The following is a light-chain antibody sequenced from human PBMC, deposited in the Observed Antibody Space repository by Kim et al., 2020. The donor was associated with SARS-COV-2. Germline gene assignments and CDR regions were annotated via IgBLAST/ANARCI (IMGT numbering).Light chain of an antibody. CDR1: AVPKQY. CDR2: KES. J-gene: IGLJ3*02. Sequence: PEQTARITCSGEAVPKQYVIRNQQKPGQAPVLRISKESERSSGIPERFSGSSAGTTVTLTISGVQAEDEADYYCQSADSSGTYRVFGGGTQLTVL. V-gene: IGLV3-25*03. CDR3: QSADSSGTYRV.